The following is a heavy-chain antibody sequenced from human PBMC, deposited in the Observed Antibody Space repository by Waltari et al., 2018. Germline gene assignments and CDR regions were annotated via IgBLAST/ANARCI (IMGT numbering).Heavy chain of an antibody. V-gene: IGHV4-39*07. CDR2: ITYSGST. CDR3: ARSPIPPDYGESNWFDP. CDR1: GGSISSSSYY. D-gene: IGHD4-17*01. Sequence: QLQLQESGPGLVKPSETLSLTCTVSGGSISSSSYYWGWIRQPPGKGLEWIGSITYSGSTYCNPSLQSRVTISVDTSKNQFSLKLSSVTAADTAVYYCARSPIPPDYGESNWFDPWGQGTLVTVSS. J-gene: IGHJ5*02.